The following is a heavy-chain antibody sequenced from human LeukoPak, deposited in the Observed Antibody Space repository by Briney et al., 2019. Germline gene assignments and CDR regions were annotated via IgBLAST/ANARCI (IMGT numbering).Heavy chain of an antibody. J-gene: IGHJ4*02. Sequence: ASVKVSCKVSGYTLTELSMHWVRQAPGKGLEWMGGFDPEDGETIYAQKFQGRVTITADKSTSTAYMELSSLRSEDTAVYYCARGDYCSGGSCYLPPTYWGQGTLVTVSS. D-gene: IGHD2-15*01. V-gene: IGHV1-24*01. CDR3: ARGDYCSGGSCYLPPTY. CDR2: FDPEDGET. CDR1: GYTLTELS.